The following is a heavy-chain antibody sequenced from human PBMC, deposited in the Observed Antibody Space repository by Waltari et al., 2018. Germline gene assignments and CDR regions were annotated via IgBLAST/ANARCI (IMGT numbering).Heavy chain of an antibody. D-gene: IGHD1-7*01. CDR2: IYYSGST. Sequence: QVQLQESGPGLVKPSETLSLTCTVSGGSISGNYWSWIRPPPGKGLEWIGYIYYSGSTNYNPSLKSRVTLSINTSKNQFSLKLTSVTAADTAVYYCASLGRYTWNYYAFDVWGQGTKVTVSS. CDR3: ASLGRYTWNYYAFDV. V-gene: IGHV4-59*01. J-gene: IGHJ3*01. CDR1: GGSISGNY.